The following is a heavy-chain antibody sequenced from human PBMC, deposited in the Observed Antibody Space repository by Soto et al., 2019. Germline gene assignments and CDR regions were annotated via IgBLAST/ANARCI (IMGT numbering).Heavy chain of an antibody. Sequence: ASVQVSCQASGGTLSDYAVSWVRQARGQGLEWMGGIMPTVDSANYAQKFQGRLTITADESTSTANMELSSLTSDDTAIYYCAVAAVREILTEQSSGMAVWGQGTTVTVS. CDR1: GGTLSDYA. CDR3: AVAAVREILTEQSSGMAV. D-gene: IGHD3-10*01. V-gene: IGHV1-69*13. J-gene: IGHJ6*02. CDR2: IMPTVDSA.